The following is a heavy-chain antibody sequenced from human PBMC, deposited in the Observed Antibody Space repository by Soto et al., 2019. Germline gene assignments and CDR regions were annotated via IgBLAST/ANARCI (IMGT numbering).Heavy chain of an antibody. J-gene: IGHJ3*02. D-gene: IGHD6-19*01. CDR3: ARVRQWLARNDAFDI. CDR2: INHSGST. V-gene: IGHV4-34*01. CDR1: GGSFSGYY. Sequence: SETLSLTCAVYGGSFSGYYWSWIRQPPGKGLEWIGEINHSGSTNYNPSLKSRVTISVDTPKNQFSLKLSSVTAADTAVYYCARVRQWLARNDAFDIWGQGTMVT.